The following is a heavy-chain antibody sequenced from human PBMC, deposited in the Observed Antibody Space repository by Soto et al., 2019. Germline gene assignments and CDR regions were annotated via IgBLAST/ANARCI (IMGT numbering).Heavy chain of an antibody. CDR1: GYTFTSYY. J-gene: IGHJ5*02. D-gene: IGHD3-10*01. Sequence: GASVKVSCKASGYTFTSYYIQWLRQAPGQGLEWMGWINAGNGNTRSSRKFQGRVTITRDTSATTAYLEVDSLRSEDTAIYYCARVAPSGGSVPRFDPWGQGTLVTVSS. V-gene: IGHV1-3*01. CDR3: ARVAPSGGSVPRFDP. CDR2: INAGNGNT.